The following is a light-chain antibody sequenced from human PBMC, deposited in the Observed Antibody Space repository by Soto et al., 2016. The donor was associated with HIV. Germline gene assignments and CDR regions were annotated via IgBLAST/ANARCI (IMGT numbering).Light chain of an antibody. CDR1: NIGSKS. J-gene: IGLJ3*02. CDR2: DDS. V-gene: IGLV3-21*03. CDR3: QVWDSSSDHGV. Sequence: SYELTQPPSVSVAPGKTARITCGGNNIGSKSVHWYQQKPGQAPVLVVYDDSGRPSEIPERFSGSNSGNTATLTISGVEAGDEADYYCQVWDSSSDHGVFGGGTKLTAL.